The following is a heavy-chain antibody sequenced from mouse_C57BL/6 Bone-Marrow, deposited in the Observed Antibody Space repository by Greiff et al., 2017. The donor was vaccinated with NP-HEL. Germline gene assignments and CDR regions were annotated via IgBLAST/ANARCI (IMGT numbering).Heavy chain of an antibody. CDR2: FYPGSGSI. CDR3: ARHEDPWGEDYAMDY. V-gene: IGHV1-62-2*01. CDR1: GYTFTEYT. Sequence: LVESGAELVKPGASVKLSCKASGYTFTEYTIHWVKQRSGQGLEWIGWFYPGSGSIKYNEKFKDKATLTADKSSSTVYMELSRLTSEDSAVYFCARHEDPWGEDYAMDYWGQGTSVTVSS. J-gene: IGHJ4*01.